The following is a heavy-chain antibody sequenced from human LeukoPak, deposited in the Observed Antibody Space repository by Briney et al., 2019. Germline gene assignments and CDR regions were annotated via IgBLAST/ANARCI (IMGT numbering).Heavy chain of an antibody. D-gene: IGHD2-15*01. CDR3: ARVYGSGGSCYEFDF. J-gene: IGHJ4*02. Sequence: ASVNVSRKATVYTFTNYYMQWVRQAPGQGLEWMGIINPRDGSTSYAQKFQGRVTVTRDTSTSTVYMELSRLRSEDTAVYYCARVYGSGGSCYEFDFWGQGTLVTVSS. CDR2: INPRDGST. CDR1: VYTFTNYY. V-gene: IGHV1-46*03.